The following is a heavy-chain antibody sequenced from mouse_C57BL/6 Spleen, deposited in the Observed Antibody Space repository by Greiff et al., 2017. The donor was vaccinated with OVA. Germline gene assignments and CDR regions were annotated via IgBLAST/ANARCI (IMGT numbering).Heavy chain of an antibody. Sequence: QVQLQQSGAELVMPGASVKLSCKASGYTFTSYWMHWVKQRPGQGLEWIGEIDPSDSYTNYNQKFKGKSTLTVDKSSSTAYMQRSSLTSEDSAVYYCARGGWDVGAMDYWGQGTSVTVSS. CDR2: IDPSDSYT. CDR1: GYTFTSYW. CDR3: ARGGWDVGAMDY. V-gene: IGHV1-69*01. J-gene: IGHJ4*01. D-gene: IGHD4-1*01.